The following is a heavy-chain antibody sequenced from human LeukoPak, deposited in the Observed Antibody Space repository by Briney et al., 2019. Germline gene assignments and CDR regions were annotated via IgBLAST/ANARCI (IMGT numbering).Heavy chain of an antibody. CDR1: AFTFSGYA. V-gene: IGHV3-23*01. J-gene: IGHJ4*02. CDR2: ITGSGGDT. D-gene: IGHD6-13*01. Sequence: GRSLRLSCATSAFTFSGYAMSWVRQAPGKGLEFVSTITGSGGDTYYAASVKGRFTVSRDNSKNTLYLQMDSLRVEDTAVYYCAKRPAITASDHFDYWGQGILVTVSS. CDR3: AKRPAITASDHFDY.